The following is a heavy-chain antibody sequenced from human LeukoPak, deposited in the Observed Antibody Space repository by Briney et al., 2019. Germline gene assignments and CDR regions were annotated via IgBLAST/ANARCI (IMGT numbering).Heavy chain of an antibody. D-gene: IGHD2-2*01. V-gene: IGHV4-59*01. J-gene: IGHJ6*02. CDR3: ARGDIVVVPAAPGYYGMDV. Sequence: SETLSLTCTVSGGSISSYYWSWIRQPPGKGLERIGYIYYSGSTNYNPSLKSRVTISVDTSKNQFSLKLSSVTAADTAVYYCARGDIVVVPAAPGYYGMDVRGQGTTVTVSS. CDR2: IYYSGST. CDR1: GGSISSYY.